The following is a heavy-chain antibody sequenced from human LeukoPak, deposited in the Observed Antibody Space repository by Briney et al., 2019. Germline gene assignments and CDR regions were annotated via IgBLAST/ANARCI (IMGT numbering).Heavy chain of an antibody. V-gene: IGHV3-30*18. J-gene: IGHJ6*02. CDR2: ISYDGSNK. CDR3: AKDSPDSSSWFRYYGMDV. Sequence: GRSLRLSCAASGFTFSSYGMHWVRQAPGKGLEWVAVISYDGSNKYYADSVKGRFTTSRDNSKNTLYLQMNSLRAEDTAVYYCAKDSPDSSSWFRYYGMDVWGQGTTVTVSS. CDR1: GFTFSSYG. D-gene: IGHD6-13*01.